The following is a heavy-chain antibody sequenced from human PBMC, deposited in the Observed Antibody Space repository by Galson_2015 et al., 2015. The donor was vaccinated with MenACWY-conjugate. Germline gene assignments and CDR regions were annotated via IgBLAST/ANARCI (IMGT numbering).Heavy chain of an antibody. J-gene: IGHJ6*02. Sequence: SLRLSCAASGFTFSLYWMSWVRQAPGKGLEWVANIKDDGSEKYYVDSVKGRFTISRDNAKSSLYLQMNSLRAEDTAVYYCAKGNYDILTGYYNYYYYYGMDVWGQGTTVTVSS. CDR1: GFTFSLYW. CDR2: IKDDGSEK. CDR3: AKGNYDILTGYYNYYYYYGMDV. D-gene: IGHD3-9*01. V-gene: IGHV3-7*03.